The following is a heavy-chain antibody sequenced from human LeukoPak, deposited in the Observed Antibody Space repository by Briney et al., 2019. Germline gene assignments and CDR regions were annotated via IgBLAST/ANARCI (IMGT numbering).Heavy chain of an antibody. Sequence: PGRSLRLSSAASGFTFSSYGMHCGRQAPRKGLEWVAVITYDGSNKYYADSVKGRFTIPRDNSKNTLYLQMNSLRAEDTAVYYCAKGPTSVAGDYWGQGTLVTVSS. CDR1: GFTFSSYG. V-gene: IGHV3-30*18. CDR3: AKGPTSVAGDY. J-gene: IGHJ4*02. CDR2: ITYDGSNK. D-gene: IGHD6-19*01.